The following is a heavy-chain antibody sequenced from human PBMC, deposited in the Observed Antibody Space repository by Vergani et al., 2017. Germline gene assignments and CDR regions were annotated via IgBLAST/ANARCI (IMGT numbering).Heavy chain of an antibody. D-gene: IGHD4-17*01. CDR2: IKQDGSEK. CDR3: ARPSAPGDYDALDI. V-gene: IGHV3-7*01. CDR1: GFMFSNYW. Sequence: EVQLVESGGGLVQPGGSLRLSCAASGFMFSNYWMNWVRQAPGKGLEWVANIKQDGSEKYYVDSVRGRFTISRDNAKNSLYLQMNSLRAEDTAVYHSARPSAPGDYDALDIWGQGTMVTVSS. J-gene: IGHJ3*02.